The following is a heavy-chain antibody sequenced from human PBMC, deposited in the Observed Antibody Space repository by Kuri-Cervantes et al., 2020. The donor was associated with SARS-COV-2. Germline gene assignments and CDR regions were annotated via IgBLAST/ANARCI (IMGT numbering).Heavy chain of an antibody. J-gene: IGHJ4*02. CDR2: IYPSDSDT. V-gene: IGHV5-51*03. D-gene: IGHD2-15*01. CDR3: ARRGSATTFLDY. CDR1: GYTFTTHW. Sequence: GGPLRLSCKVSGYTFTTHWIGWLRQMPGKGLEWMGIIYPSDSDTRYSPSFQGQVIISADRSINTAYLQWSSLKPSDTAIYYCARRGSATTFLDYWGQGTQVTVSS.